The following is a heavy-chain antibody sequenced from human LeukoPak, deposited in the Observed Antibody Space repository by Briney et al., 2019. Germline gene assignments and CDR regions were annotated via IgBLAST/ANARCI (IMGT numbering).Heavy chain of an antibody. CDR2: IYPGDSDT. CDR1: GYSFTSYW. V-gene: IGHV5-51*01. D-gene: IGHD3-10*01. J-gene: IGHJ4*02. CDR3: ARSTNYYGPGTSYDY. Sequence: GESLKISCKGSGYSFTSYWIGWVRQMPGKGLEWMGIIYPGDSDTRYSPSFQGQVTISADKSISTAYLQWSSLKASDTALYYCARSTNYYGPGTSYDYWGQGTLVTVSS.